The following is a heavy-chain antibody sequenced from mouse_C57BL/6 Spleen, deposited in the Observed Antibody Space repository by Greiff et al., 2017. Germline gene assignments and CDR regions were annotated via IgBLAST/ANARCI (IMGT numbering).Heavy chain of an antibody. CDR3: ARSGVYYGSSYWYFDV. J-gene: IGHJ1*03. Sequence: VQGVESGPELVKPGASVKISCKASGYAFSSSWMNWVKQRPGKGLEWIGRIYPGDGDTNYNGKFKGKATLTADKSSSTAYMQLSSLTSEDSAVYFCARSGVYYGSSYWYFDVWGTGTTVTVSS. CDR1: GYAFSSSW. CDR2: IYPGDGDT. V-gene: IGHV1-82*01. D-gene: IGHD1-1*01.